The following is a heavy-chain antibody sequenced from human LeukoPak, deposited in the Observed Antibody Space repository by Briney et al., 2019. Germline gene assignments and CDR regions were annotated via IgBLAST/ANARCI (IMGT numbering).Heavy chain of an antibody. V-gene: IGHV1-46*01. J-gene: IGHJ3*01. CDR1: GYTFTNYY. Sequence: ASVKVSCKASGYTFTNYYMHWVRQAPGQGLEWMGIINSSGGSTTYAQKFQGRVTMTRDTSTSTVYMEVSSLRSEDTAMYYCARQAQTAFDFWGQGTMVTVSS. D-gene: IGHD6-6*01. CDR3: ARQAQTAFDF. CDR2: INSSGGST.